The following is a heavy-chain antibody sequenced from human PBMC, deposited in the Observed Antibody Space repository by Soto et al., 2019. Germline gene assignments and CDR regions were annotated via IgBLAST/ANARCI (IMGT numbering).Heavy chain of an antibody. J-gene: IGHJ6*02. CDR3: AREKRESFAFGYYYYYYGMDV. V-gene: IGHV1-8*01. Sequence: QVQLVQSGAEVKKPGASVKVSCKASGYTFTSYDINWVRQATGQGLEWMGWMNPNSGNTGYAQKFQGRVTMTRNTSISTAYMELSSLRSEDTAVYYCAREKRESFAFGYYYYYYGMDVWGQGTTVTVSS. CDR1: GYTFTSYD. CDR2: MNPNSGNT. D-gene: IGHD3-3*01.